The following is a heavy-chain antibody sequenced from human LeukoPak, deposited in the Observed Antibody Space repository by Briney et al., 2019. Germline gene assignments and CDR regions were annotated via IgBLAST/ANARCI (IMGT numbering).Heavy chain of an antibody. CDR2: INHSGST. Sequence: PSETLSLTCAVYGGSFSGYYWSWIRQPPGKGLEWIGEINHSGSTNYNPSLKSRVTISVDTSKNQFSLKLSSVTAADTAVYYCARGGYAYYYDSSGYYNAQLFDYGGQGTLVTVSS. CDR1: GGSFSGYY. D-gene: IGHD3-22*01. CDR3: ARGGYAYYYDSSGYYNAQLFDY. V-gene: IGHV4-34*01. J-gene: IGHJ4*02.